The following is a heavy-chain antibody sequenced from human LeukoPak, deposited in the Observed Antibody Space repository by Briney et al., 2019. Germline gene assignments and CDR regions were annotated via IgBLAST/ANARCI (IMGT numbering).Heavy chain of an antibody. CDR3: AKGVVEDYGNYYYMDV. J-gene: IGHJ6*03. Sequence: PGGSLRLSCAASRFTFSSYGMSWVRQAPGKGLEWVSAISGSGGSTYYADSVKGRFTISRDNSKNTLYLQMNSLRAEDTAVYYCAKGVVEDYGNYYYMDVWGKGTTVTVSS. CDR2: ISGSGGST. CDR1: RFTFSSYG. D-gene: IGHD4-17*01. V-gene: IGHV3-23*01.